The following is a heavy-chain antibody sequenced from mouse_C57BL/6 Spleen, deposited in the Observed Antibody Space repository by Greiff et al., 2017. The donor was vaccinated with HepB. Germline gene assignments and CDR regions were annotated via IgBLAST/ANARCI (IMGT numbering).Heavy chain of an antibody. V-gene: IGHV5-15*01. CDR3: ASLDSSGPYAMDY. CDR2: ISNLAYSI. CDR1: GFTFSDYG. J-gene: IGHJ4*01. D-gene: IGHD3-2*02. Sequence: VESGGGLVQPGGSLKLSCAASGFTFSDYGMAWVRQAPRKGPEWVAFISNLAYSIYYADTVTGRFTISRENAKNTLYLEMSSLRSEDTAMYYCASLDSSGPYAMDYWGQGTSVTVSS.